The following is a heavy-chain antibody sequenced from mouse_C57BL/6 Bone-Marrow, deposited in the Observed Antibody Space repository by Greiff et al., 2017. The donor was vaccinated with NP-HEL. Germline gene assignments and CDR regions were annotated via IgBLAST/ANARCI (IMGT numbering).Heavy chain of an antibody. D-gene: IGHD2-5*01. CDR3: ARDWGSNYYFDY. CDR2: ISDGGSYT. V-gene: IGHV5-4*01. Sequence: VQLKESGGGLVKPGGSLKLSCAASGFTFSSYAMSWVRQTPEKRLEWVATISDGGSYTYYPDNVKGRFTISRDNAKNNLYLQMSHLKSEDTAMYYCARDWGSNYYFDYWGQGTTLTVSS. CDR1: GFTFSSYA. J-gene: IGHJ2*01.